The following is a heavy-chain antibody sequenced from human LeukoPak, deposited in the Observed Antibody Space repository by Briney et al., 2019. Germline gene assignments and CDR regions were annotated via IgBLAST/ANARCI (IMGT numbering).Heavy chain of an antibody. CDR2: IYSGGST. CDR3: AREATAPRPFSTDYYYYMDV. V-gene: IGHV3-66*02. CDR1: GITVSRNH. D-gene: IGHD6-6*01. Sequence: GGSLTLSCAASGITVSRNHMSWVRQAPGKGLEWVSGIYSGGSTFDADSVKGRFTSSRDTSKNTFYLQMNSLRVEDTAVYYCAREATAPRPFSTDYYYYMDVWGKGTTVTVS. J-gene: IGHJ6*03.